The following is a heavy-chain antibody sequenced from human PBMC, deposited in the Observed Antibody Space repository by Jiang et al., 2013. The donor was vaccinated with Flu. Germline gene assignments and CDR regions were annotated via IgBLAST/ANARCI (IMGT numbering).Heavy chain of an antibody. CDR2: FY. V-gene: IGHV4-59*02. CDR3: ARGWSVTTYFGL. CDR1: GASVSRNY. Sequence: GSGLVKPSETLSLTCTVSGASVSRNYWNWIRQPPGKGLEWIGYFYEASTKSRVTISGDTSNNQFSLKLSSVTAADTAVYFCARGWSVTTYFGLWG. D-gene: IGHD3-3*01. J-gene: IGHJ2*01.